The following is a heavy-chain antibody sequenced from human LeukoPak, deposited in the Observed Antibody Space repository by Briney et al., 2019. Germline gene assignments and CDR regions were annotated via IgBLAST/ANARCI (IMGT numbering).Heavy chain of an antibody. D-gene: IGHD4-17*01. CDR3: AKDLYGDCAGQLDY. CDR2: ISYDGSNE. Sequence: PWVTLSCYSAASGFTCSGYGRDWLRKGPGKGLKGVAVISYDGSNEYYADSVKGRFTISRDNSKNTLYLQMNSMRAEDTAVYYCAKDLYGDCAGQLDYWCQGTLVTVSS. V-gene: IGHV3-30*18. J-gene: IGHJ4*02. CDR1: GFTCSGYG.